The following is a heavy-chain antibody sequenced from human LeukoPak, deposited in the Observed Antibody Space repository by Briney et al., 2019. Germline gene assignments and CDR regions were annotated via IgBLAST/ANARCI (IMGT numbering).Heavy chain of an antibody. Sequence: PGGSLRLSCAASGFTFSSYWMVWVRQTPEKGLVWVSHIVSDGSGTSYADSVKGRFTTSRDNAKDTLYLQMDSLRTEDTAVYYCARAAYNSSPDYWGQGTLVTVSS. J-gene: IGHJ4*02. CDR2: IVSDGSGT. V-gene: IGHV3-74*01. CDR3: ARAAYNSSPDY. D-gene: IGHD6-6*01. CDR1: GFTFSSYW.